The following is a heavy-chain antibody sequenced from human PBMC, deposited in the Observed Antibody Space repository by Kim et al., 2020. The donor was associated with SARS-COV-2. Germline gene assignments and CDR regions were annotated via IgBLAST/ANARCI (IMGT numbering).Heavy chain of an antibody. Sequence: SETLSLTCTVSGGSISSGGYYWSWIRQHPGKGLEWIGYIYYSGSTYYNPSLKSRVTISVDTSKNQFSLKLSSVTAADTAVYYCARDPVRITMVRGVNTPDGMDVWGQGTTVTVSS. CDR2: IYYSGST. V-gene: IGHV4-31*03. D-gene: IGHD3-10*01. J-gene: IGHJ6*02. CDR3: ARDPVRITMVRGVNTPDGMDV. CDR1: GGSISSGGYY.